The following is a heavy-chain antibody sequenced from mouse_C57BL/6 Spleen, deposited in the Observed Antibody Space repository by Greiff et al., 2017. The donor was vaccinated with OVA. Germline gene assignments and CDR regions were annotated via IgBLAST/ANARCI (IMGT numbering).Heavy chain of an antibody. V-gene: IGHV1-55*01. CDR3: ARSGVTPYYAMDY. Sequence: QVQLKQPGAELVKPGASVKMSCKASGYTFTSYWITWVKQRPGQGLEWIGDIYPGSGSTNYNEKFKSKATLTVDTSSSTAYMQLSSLTSEDSAVYYCARSGVTPYYAMDYWGQGTSVTVSS. CDR1: GYTFTSYW. CDR2: IYPGSGST. J-gene: IGHJ4*01. D-gene: IGHD2-5*01.